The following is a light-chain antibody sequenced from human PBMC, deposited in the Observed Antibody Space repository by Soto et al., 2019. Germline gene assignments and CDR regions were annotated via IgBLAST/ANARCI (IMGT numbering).Light chain of an antibody. J-gene: IGLJ2*01. CDR1: SSNIGSGYD. CDR3: CSYADTDTLI. V-gene: IGLV1-40*01. CDR2: GNT. Sequence: QSVLTQPPSVSGAPGQRVTISCTGGSSNIGSGYDVHWYQQLPGTAPKLLIYGNTNRPSGVPDRFSASTSATSASLAITGLQAEDEGDYYCCSYADTDTLIFGGGTKLTVL.